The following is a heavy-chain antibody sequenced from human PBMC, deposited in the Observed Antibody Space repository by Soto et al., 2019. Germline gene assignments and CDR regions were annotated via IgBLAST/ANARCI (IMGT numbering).Heavy chain of an antibody. CDR2: IIPIFGTA. CDR1: GGTFSNYA. D-gene: IGHD5-12*01. CDR3: ARPVEMATISRSYLFY. V-gene: IGHV1-69*01. Sequence: QVQLVQSGAEVKKPGSSVKVSCKASGGTFSNYAINWVRQVPGQGLEWMGGIIPIFGTATYAQKFQGRVTITADESTSTAYLDLSSLRSEDTAVYYCARPVEMATISRSYLFYWGQGTLVTVSS. J-gene: IGHJ4*02.